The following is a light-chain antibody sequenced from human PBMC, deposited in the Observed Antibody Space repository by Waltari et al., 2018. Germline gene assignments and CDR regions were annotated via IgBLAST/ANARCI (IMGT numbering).Light chain of an antibody. Sequence: QSALTQPRSVSGSPGQSVTISCTGTSRDVGGYNYVSWYQQHPGKAPQLMIYDVSKRPSGVPDRFSGSKSGNTASLTISGLQAEDEADYYCCSYAGSYTYVFGTGTKVTVL. J-gene: IGLJ1*01. CDR2: DVS. CDR1: SRDVGGYNY. V-gene: IGLV2-11*01. CDR3: CSYAGSYTYV.